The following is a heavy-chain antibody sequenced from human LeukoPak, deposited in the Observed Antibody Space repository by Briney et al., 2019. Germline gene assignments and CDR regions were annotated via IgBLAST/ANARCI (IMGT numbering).Heavy chain of an antibody. CDR2: IESDGSRT. Sequence: GSLRLSCAASGFTFSSTWMHWVRQVPGKELVWVARIESDGSRTTYAESVKGRFTISRDNAKNSLYLQMNSLRAEDTAVYYCARVTLLRRAFDIWGQGTMVTVSS. V-gene: IGHV3-74*03. D-gene: IGHD4-17*01. CDR1: GFTFSSTW. CDR3: ARVTLLRRAFDI. J-gene: IGHJ3*02.